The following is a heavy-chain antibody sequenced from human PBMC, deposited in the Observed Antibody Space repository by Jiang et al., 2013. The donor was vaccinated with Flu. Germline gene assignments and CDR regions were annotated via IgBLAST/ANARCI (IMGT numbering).Heavy chain of an antibody. V-gene: IGHV2-5*02. CDR1: VG. CDR2: IFWDDDK. J-gene: IGHJ4*02. D-gene: IGHD6-6*01. CDR3: AHRTTRSSGLDY. Sequence: VGVGWIRQPPGKALEWLALIFWDDDKRFSPSLKNRLTITKDTSKNQVVLTMTNMDPVDTATYYCAHRTTRSSGLDYWGQGTLVTVSS.